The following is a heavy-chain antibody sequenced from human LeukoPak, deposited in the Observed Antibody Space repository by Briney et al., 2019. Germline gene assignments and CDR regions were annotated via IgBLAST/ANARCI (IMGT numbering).Heavy chain of an antibody. CDR2: INWNGGST. CDR1: GFTFDDYG. D-gene: IGHD3-22*01. CDR3: ARDHPPYYYDSSGYPGDAFDI. V-gene: IGHV3-20*04. Sequence: GGSLRLSCAASGFTFDDYGMSWVRQAPGKGLEWVSGINWNGGSTGYADSVKGRFTISRDNAKNSLYLQMNSLRAEDTAVYYSARDHPPYYYDSSGYPGDAFDIWGQGAMVTVSS. J-gene: IGHJ3*02.